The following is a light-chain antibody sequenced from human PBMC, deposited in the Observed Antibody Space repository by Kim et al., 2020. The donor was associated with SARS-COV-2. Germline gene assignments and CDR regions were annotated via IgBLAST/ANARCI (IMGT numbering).Light chain of an antibody. Sequence: SASVGDRVTISCQASENNGSWLAWYQQKTGKAPSLLIYSTSTLHSGVPSRFSGSGSGTDFTLNVSSLQPEDSAVYYCQQLNGFPLTFGGGTKLEI. V-gene: IGKV1-12*01. CDR1: ENNGSW. CDR2: STS. CDR3: QQLNGFPLT. J-gene: IGKJ4*01.